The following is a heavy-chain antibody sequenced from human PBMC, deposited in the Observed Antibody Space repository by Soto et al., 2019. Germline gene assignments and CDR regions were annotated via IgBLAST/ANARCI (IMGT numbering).Heavy chain of an antibody. J-gene: IGHJ4*02. CDR1: GFSFSSYG. Sequence: QVQLVESGGGVVQPGRSLRLSCTASGFSFSSYGMYWFRQAPGKGLEWLAVISYDGSNKYYADSVKGRFAISRDNSKNTLYLQMNSLRAEDTAVYYCAKRIFGYSSGWSEMGGFDSWGQGTLVTVSS. V-gene: IGHV3-30*18. D-gene: IGHD6-19*01. CDR3: AKRIFGYSSGWSEMGGFDS. CDR2: ISYDGSNK.